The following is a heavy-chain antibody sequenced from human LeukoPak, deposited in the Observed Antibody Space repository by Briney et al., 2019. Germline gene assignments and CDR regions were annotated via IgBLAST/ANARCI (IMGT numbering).Heavy chain of an antibody. Sequence: PGGSLRRSCAASGFTFSSYARSWVRQAPGKGLEWVSAISGSASSTYYADSVKGRFTISRDNSKNTLYLQMNGLRAEDTAVYYCAKESSYYGSGSYYKAFDYWGQGTLVTVSS. CDR2: ISGSASST. CDR1: GFTFSSYA. D-gene: IGHD3-10*01. J-gene: IGHJ4*02. CDR3: AKESSYYGSGSYYKAFDY. V-gene: IGHV3-23*01.